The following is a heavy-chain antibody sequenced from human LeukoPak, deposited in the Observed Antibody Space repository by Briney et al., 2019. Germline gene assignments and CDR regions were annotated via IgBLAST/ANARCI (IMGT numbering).Heavy chain of an antibody. D-gene: IGHD3-10*01. CDR1: GFTFSSYA. CDR3: AKDGGVWFGESNDY. Sequence: PGGSLRLSCAASGFTFSSYAMSWVRQAPGKGLEWVSVISGSGDTTNYADSVKGRFTISRDNSKNTLYLQMNSLRAEDTAVYYCAKDGGVWFGESNDYWGQGSLVTVSS. CDR2: ISGSGDTT. J-gene: IGHJ4*02. V-gene: IGHV3-23*01.